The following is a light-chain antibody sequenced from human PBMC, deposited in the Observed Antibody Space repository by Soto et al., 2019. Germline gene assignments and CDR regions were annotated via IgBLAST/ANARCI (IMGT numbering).Light chain of an antibody. J-gene: IGKJ4*01. CDR2: AAS. CDR1: QSVSNN. CDR3: HQYNNWPPLT. Sequence: IVMTQSPASLSVSRGERVTLSCRASQSVSNNLAWYQQKPGQATRLLIYAASTRATGLPARFSGSGSGTQFTLTISSLQSEDFAVYYCHQYNNWPPLTFGGGTKVEIK. V-gene: IGKV3-15*01.